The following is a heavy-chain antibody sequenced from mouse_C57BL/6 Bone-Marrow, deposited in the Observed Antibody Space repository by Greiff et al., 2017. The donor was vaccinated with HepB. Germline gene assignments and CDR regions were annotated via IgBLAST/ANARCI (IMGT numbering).Heavy chain of an antibody. V-gene: IGHV1-26*01. CDR3: AGGGYGGAWFAY. J-gene: IGHJ3*01. D-gene: IGHD2-2*01. Sequence: VQLQQSGPELVKPGASVKISCKASGYTFTDYYMNWVKQSHGKSLEWIGDINPNNGGTSYNQKFKGKATLTVDKSSSTAYMELRSLTSEDSAVYDCAGGGYGGAWFAYWGQGTLVTVSA. CDR2: INPNNGGT. CDR1: GYTFTDYY.